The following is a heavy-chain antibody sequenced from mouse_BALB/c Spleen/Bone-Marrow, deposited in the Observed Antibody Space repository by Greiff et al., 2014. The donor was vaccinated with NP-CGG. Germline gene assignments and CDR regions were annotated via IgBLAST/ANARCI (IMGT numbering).Heavy chain of an antibody. D-gene: IGHD2-14*01. CDR1: GFNIKDTY. Sequence: EVQLQQSGAELVKPGASVKLSCTASGFNIKDTYMHWVKQRLEQGLEWIGRIDPANGNTKYDPKFQGKATITADTSSNTAYLQLSSLTSEDTAVYYCAAYYRYLAWFAYWGQGTLVTVSA. J-gene: IGHJ3*01. CDR3: AAYYRYLAWFAY. V-gene: IGHV14-3*02. CDR2: IDPANGNT.